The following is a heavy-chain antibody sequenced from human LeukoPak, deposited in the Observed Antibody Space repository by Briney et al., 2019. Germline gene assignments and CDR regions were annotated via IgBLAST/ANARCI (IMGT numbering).Heavy chain of an antibody. CDR3: ARVAFGGVIAGAFDS. CDR1: GFTFSSSY. D-gene: IGHD3-16*02. J-gene: IGHJ3*02. CDR2: IYRGGNS. V-gene: IGHV3-66*02. Sequence: GGSLRLSCTASGFTFSSSYMNWVRQAPGKGLEWVSVIYRGGNSYYSDSVTGRFTFSRDNSNNTQSLQMNRLRAEDTAVYYCARVAFGGVIAGAFDSWGEGTMVSVSS.